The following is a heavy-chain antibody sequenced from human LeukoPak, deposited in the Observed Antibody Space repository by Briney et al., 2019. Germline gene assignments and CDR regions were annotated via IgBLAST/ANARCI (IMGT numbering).Heavy chain of an antibody. Sequence: GGSLRLSCAASGFTFSSYAMSWVRQAPGKGLEWVSAISISGASTYYADSVKGRFTISRDNSKNTLYLQMNSLRAEDTAVYYCAKVIDSYGQGDIWGQGTMVTVSS. J-gene: IGHJ3*02. CDR3: AKVIDSYGQGDI. CDR1: GFTFSSYA. D-gene: IGHD5-18*01. V-gene: IGHV3-23*01. CDR2: ISISGAST.